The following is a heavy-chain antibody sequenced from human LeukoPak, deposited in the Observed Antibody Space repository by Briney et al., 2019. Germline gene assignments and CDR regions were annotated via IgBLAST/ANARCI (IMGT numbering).Heavy chain of an antibody. J-gene: IGHJ6*03. D-gene: IGHD1-7*01. CDR2: ISSSGSTI. Sequence: GGSLRLSCPPSGFSISSYERNGVRQAPGKGLGWVSYISSSGSTIYYADSVKGRFTISRDNAKNSLYLQMNSLRAEDTAVYYCARVELAPYYYYMDVWGKGTTVTVSS. CDR1: GFSISSYE. CDR3: ARVELAPYYYYMDV. V-gene: IGHV3-48*03.